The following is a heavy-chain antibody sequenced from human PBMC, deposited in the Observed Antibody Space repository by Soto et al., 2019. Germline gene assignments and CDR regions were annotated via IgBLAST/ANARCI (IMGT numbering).Heavy chain of an antibody. CDR3: AKGHYDILTGYYIGRAFDI. D-gene: IGHD3-9*01. CDR2: ISSNGGST. Sequence: GGSLRLSCAASGFTFSSYAMHWVRQAPGKGLEYVSAISSNGGSTYYANSVKGRFTISRDNSKNTLYLQMGSLRAEDMAVYYCAKGHYDILTGYYIGRAFDIWGQGTMVTVSS. J-gene: IGHJ3*02. V-gene: IGHV3-64*01. CDR1: GFTFSSYA.